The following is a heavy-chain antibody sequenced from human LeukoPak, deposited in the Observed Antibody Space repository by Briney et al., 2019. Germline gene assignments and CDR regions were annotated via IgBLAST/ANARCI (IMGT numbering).Heavy chain of an antibody. D-gene: IGHD6-19*01. CDR1: RFNFTDYD. Sequence: PGGSLRLSCAASRFNFTDYDMLWVRQVTGKGLEWVSAIGIAGDTSYPGSVRGRFTISRENAKNSLYLQMNSLRDGDSAVYYCVRGGSGWYYFDYWGQGTLVTVSS. V-gene: IGHV3-13*04. CDR2: IGIAGDT. CDR3: VRGGSGWYYFDY. J-gene: IGHJ4*02.